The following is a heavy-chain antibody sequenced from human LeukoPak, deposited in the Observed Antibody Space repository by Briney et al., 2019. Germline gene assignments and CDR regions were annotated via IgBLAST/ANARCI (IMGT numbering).Heavy chain of an antibody. CDR1: GGSLSPYY. Sequence: PSETLSLTCSVSGGSLSPYYWTWIRQPPGKGLVWIGYIYHTGTTRYNPSLNSRVTISVETSKNQFSLRLNSVTAADTAIYYCARLDSGDHGNIPHWGQGTLVTVSS. CDR2: IYHTGTT. V-gene: IGHV4-59*08. CDR3: ARLDSGDHGNIPH. J-gene: IGHJ1*01. D-gene: IGHD1-26*01.